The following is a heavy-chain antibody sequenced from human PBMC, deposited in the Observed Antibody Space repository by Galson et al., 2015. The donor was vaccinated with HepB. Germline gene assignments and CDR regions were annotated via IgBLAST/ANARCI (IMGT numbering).Heavy chain of an antibody. CDR2: INPNSGGT. Sequence: SVKVSCKASGYTFTGYYMHWVRQAPGQGLEWMGRINPNSGGTNYAQKFQGRVTMTRDTSISTAYMELSRLRSDDTAVYYCARGGLYCSGGSCRRVAFDIWGQGTMVTVSS. CDR3: ARGGLYCSGGSCRRVAFDI. J-gene: IGHJ3*02. V-gene: IGHV1-2*06. D-gene: IGHD2-15*01. CDR1: GYTFTGYY.